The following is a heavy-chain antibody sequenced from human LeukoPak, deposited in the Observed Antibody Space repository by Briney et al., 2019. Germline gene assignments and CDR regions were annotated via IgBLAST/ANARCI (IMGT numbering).Heavy chain of an antibody. CDR1: GGSISSGGYY. Sequence: SQTLSLTCTVSGGSISSGGYYWSWIRQHPGKGLEWIGYIYYSGSTYYNPSLKSRVTISVDTSKNQFSLKLSSVAAADTAVYYCARNPYYYDSSGYYLLGPIDYWGQGTLVTVSS. CDR2: IYYSGST. D-gene: IGHD3-22*01. V-gene: IGHV4-31*03. CDR3: ARNPYYYDSSGYYLLGPIDY. J-gene: IGHJ4*02.